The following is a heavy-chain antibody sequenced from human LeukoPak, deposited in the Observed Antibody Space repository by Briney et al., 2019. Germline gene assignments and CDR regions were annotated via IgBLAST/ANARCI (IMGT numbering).Heavy chain of an antibody. CDR2: IIPIFGTA. J-gene: IGHJ3*02. D-gene: IGHD5-24*01. CDR1: GGTFSSYA. CDR3: ARTPSREAFDI. V-gene: IGHV1-69*13. Sequence: GASVKVSCKASGGTFSSYAISWVRQAPGQGLEWMGGIIPIFGTANYAQKFQGRATITADESTSTAYMELSSLRSEDTAVYYCARTPSREAFDIWGQGTMVTVSS.